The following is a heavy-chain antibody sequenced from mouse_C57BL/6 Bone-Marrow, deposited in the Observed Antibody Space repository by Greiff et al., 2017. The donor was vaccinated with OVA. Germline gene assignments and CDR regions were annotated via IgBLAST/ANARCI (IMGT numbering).Heavy chain of an antibody. V-gene: IGHV1-81*01. D-gene: IGHD2-3*01. Sequence: QVQLKESGAELARPGASVKLSCKASGYTFTSYGISWVKQRTGQGLEWIGEIYPRSGNTYYNEKFKGKATLTADKSSSTAYMELRSLTSEDSAVYFCARLYDGYSWFAYWGQGTLVTVSA. CDR3: ARLYDGYSWFAY. J-gene: IGHJ3*01. CDR2: IYPRSGNT. CDR1: GYTFTSYG.